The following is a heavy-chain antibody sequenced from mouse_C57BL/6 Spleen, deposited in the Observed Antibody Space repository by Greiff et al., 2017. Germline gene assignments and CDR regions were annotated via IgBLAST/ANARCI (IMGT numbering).Heavy chain of an antibody. Sequence: EVKLMESGGGLVQPGGSMKLSCVASGFTFSNYWMNWVRQSPEKGLEWVAQIRLKSDNYATHYAESVKGRFTISRDDSKSSVYLQMNNLRAEDTGIYYCTFYYYYAMDYWGQGTSVTVSS. CDR1: GFTFSNYW. V-gene: IGHV6-3*01. J-gene: IGHJ4*01. CDR3: TFYYYYAMDY. CDR2: IRLKSDNYAT. D-gene: IGHD2-1*01.